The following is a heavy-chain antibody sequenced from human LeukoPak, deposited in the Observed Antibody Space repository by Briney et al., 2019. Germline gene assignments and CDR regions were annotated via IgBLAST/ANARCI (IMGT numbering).Heavy chain of an antibody. J-gene: IGHJ6*02. V-gene: IGHV3-21*01. CDR1: GFTFSNYN. CDR3: ARSAGLYYYNGMDV. D-gene: IGHD3/OR15-3a*01. Sequence: GGSLRLSCAASGFTFSNYNMNWVRQAPGMGLEWVSSISSSGIYMYYADSVKGRFTISRDNAKNSLYLQMNSLRAVDTAVYYCARSAGLYYYNGMDVWGQGTTVTVSS. CDR2: ISSSGIYM.